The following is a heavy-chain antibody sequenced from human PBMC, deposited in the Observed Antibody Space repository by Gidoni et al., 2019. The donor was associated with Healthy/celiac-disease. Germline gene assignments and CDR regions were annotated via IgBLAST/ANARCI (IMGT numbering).Heavy chain of an antibody. J-gene: IGHJ5*02. Sequence: EVQLLESGGGLVQPGGSLRLSCAASGFTFSSSAMSWVRQAPGKGLECVSAISGSVGSTDYADSVKGRFTISRYNSKNTLYLQMNSLRAEDTAVYYCAKGFGELWCDPWGQGTLVTVSS. CDR2: ISGSVGST. V-gene: IGHV3-23*01. CDR3: AKGFGELWCDP. CDR1: GFTFSSSA. D-gene: IGHD3-10*01.